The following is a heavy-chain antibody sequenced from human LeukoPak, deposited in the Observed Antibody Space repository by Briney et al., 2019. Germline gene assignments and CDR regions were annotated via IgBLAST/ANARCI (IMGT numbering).Heavy chain of an antibody. D-gene: IGHD3-16*02. CDR3: ARTYYDYVWGSYRDKSLDY. CDR1: GGTFSSYA. J-gene: IGHJ4*02. Sequence: ASVKVSCKASGGTFSSYAISLVRQAPGQGLEWMGRIIPILGIANYAQKFQGRVTITADKSTSTAYMELSSLRSEDTAVYYCARTYYDYVWGSYRDKSLDYWGQGTLVTVSS. V-gene: IGHV1-69*04. CDR2: IIPILGIA.